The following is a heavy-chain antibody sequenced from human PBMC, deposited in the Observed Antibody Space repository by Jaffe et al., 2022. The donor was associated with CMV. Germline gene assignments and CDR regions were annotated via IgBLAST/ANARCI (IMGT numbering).Heavy chain of an antibody. J-gene: IGHJ4*02. Sequence: EVQLVESGGGLVQPGRSLRLSCAASGFTFDDYAMHWVRQAPGKGLEWVSGISWNSGSIGYADSVKGRFTISRDNAKNSLYLQMNSLRAEDTALYYCAKDIYGGNYDFWSGYTFDYWGQGTLVTVSS. V-gene: IGHV3-9*01. CDR3: AKDIYGGNYDFWSGYTFDY. CDR1: GFTFDDYA. CDR2: ISWNSGSI. D-gene: IGHD3-3*01.